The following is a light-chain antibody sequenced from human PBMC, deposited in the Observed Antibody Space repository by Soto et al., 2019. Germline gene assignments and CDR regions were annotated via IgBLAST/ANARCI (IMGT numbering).Light chain of an antibody. Sequence: QSALTQAASVSGSPGQSITISCTGTSSDVGGYNYVSWYQQYPGKAPKLMIYDVTNRPSGVSNRFSGSKSGNTASLTISGLQAEDEADYYCSSYISSGLYVFGAGTKVTVL. CDR1: SSDVGGYNY. CDR2: DVT. V-gene: IGLV2-14*01. CDR3: SSYISSGLYV. J-gene: IGLJ1*01.